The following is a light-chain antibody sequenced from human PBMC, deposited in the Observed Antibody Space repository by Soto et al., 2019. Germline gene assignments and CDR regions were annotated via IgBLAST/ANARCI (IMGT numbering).Light chain of an antibody. CDR2: DAS. CDR3: HQYNTWPXT. Sequence: EVVMTQSPATLSVSPWERATLSCRASQSVSSNLAWYQQKPGKAPRLLIYDASTRATGIPARFSGSGSGTEFILTISSMQSEDFAVYYCHQYNTWPXTXGQGTKV. V-gene: IGKV3-15*01. J-gene: IGKJ1*01. CDR1: QSVSSN.